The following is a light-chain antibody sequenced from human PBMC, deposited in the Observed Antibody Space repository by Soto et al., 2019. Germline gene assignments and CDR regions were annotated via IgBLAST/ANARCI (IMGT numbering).Light chain of an antibody. Sequence: DIQMTQSPSSLSASVGDRVTITCRASQSISGYLNWYQQKPGKAPKVLISGASTLHNGVPSRFSGRGSGTDLTLTISSLQPEDVATYYCQQSLSTLLTFGGGTKVDIK. CDR3: QQSLSTLLT. J-gene: IGKJ4*01. V-gene: IGKV1-39*01. CDR1: QSISGY. CDR2: GAS.